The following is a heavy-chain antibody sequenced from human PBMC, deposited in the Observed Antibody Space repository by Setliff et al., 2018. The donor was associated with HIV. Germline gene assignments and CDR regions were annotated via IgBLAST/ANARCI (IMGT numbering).Heavy chain of an antibody. Sequence: GGSLRLSCAVSGFTFSSYCMHWVRQAPGKGLVWVSRINSDGSYTTYADSVKGRFTISRDNTKHTLYLQMNSVRAEDTAFYYCARDLSYCGDDCYSDNWGQGTLVTVSS. J-gene: IGHJ4*02. D-gene: IGHD2-21*02. V-gene: IGHV3-74*01. CDR3: ARDLSYCGDDCYSDN. CDR2: INSDGSYT. CDR1: GFTFSSYC.